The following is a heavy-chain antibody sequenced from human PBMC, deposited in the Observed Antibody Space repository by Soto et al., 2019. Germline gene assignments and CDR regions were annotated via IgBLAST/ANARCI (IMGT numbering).Heavy chain of an antibody. CDR1: GFTFSSYW. V-gene: IGHV3-7*01. Sequence: GGALRLSCAASGFTFSSYWRSWVRQAPGKGLEWVANIKQDGSEKYYVDSVTGRFTISRDNAKNSLYLQMNSLRAEDTAVYYCANYDSSGHFDYWGQATLVTASS. D-gene: IGHD3-22*01. CDR3: ANYDSSGHFDY. CDR2: IKQDGSEK. J-gene: IGHJ4*02.